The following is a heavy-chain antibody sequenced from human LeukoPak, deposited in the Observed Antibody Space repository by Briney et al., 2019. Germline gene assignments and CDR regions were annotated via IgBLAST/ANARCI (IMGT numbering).Heavy chain of an antibody. CDR3: ARDGAYYDFWSGYDY. V-gene: IGHV3-30-3*01. CDR1: GFTFSSYA. J-gene: IGHJ4*02. D-gene: IGHD3-3*01. Sequence: GRSLRLSCAASGFTFSSYAMHWVRQAPGKELERVAVISYDGSNKYYADSVKGRFTISGDNSKNTLYLQMNSLRAEDTAVYYCARDGAYYDFWSGYDYWGQGTLVTVSS. CDR2: ISYDGSNK.